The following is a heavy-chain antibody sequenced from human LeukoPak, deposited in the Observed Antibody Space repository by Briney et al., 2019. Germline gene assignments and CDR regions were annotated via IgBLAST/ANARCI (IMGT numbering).Heavy chain of an antibody. CDR2: IKKDGSEK. Sequence: GGSLRLSCAASGFTFSSYWMSWVRQAPGKGLEWVANIKKDGSEKYYVDSVKGRFTISRDNAKNSLYLQMNSLRAEDTAVYYCARTPPGGDVDHWGEGTLVTVSS. V-gene: IGHV3-7*03. CDR1: GFTFSSYW. D-gene: IGHD3-16*01. J-gene: IGHJ4*02. CDR3: ARTPPGGDVDH.